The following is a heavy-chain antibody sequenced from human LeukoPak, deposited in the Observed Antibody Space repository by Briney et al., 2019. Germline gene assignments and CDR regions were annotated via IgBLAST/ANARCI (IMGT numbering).Heavy chain of an antibody. CDR1: GYSISSGYY. D-gene: IGHD2-15*01. J-gene: IGHJ4*02. CDR3: ARLVVAATYYFDY. V-gene: IGHV4-38-2*01. CDR2: IYYSGST. Sequence: PSETLSLTCAVSGYSISSGYYWGWIRQPPGKGLEWIGSIYYSGSTYYNPSLKSRVTISVDTPKNQFSLKLSSVTAADTAVYYCARLVVAATYYFDYWGQGTLVTVSS.